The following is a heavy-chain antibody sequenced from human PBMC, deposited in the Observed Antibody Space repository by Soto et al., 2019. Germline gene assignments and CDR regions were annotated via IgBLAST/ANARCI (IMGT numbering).Heavy chain of an antibody. CDR1: GGSVSSVGYY. CDR2: ITYSGNT. V-gene: IGHV4-30-4*08. CDR3: ARDGGTYYYDSSGPTYAFDT. J-gene: IGHJ3*02. D-gene: IGHD3-22*01. Sequence: SETLSLTCTVSGGSVSSVGYYWSWIRQHPGKGLEWIGYITYSGNTYYNPSLESRVTMSADTSKNQFSLKLSSVTAADTAVYYCARDGGTYYYDSSGPTYAFDTWGQGTMVTVSS.